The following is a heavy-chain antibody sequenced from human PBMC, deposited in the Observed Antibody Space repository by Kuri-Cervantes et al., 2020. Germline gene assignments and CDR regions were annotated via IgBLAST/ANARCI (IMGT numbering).Heavy chain of an antibody. CDR3: ARQTPYSSSWYYYYYGMDV. CDR2: IYYSGST. CDR1: GGSISSSSYY. V-gene: IGHV4-61*05. J-gene: IGHJ6*02. Sequence: SETLSLTCTVSGGSISSSSYYWGWIRQPPGKGLEWIGYIYYSGSTNYNPSLKSRVTISVDTSKNQFSLKLSSVTAADTAVYYCARQTPYSSSWYYYYYGMDVWGQGATVTVSS. D-gene: IGHD6-13*01.